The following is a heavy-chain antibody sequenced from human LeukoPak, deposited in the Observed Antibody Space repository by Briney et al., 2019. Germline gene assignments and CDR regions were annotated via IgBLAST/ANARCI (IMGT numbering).Heavy chain of an antibody. CDR2: INHSGST. V-gene: IGHV4-34*01. CDR3: ARRNCGGDCYHFDY. D-gene: IGHD2-21*02. J-gene: IGHJ4*02. Sequence: PSETLSLTCAVYGGSFSGYYWSWIRQPPGKGLEWIGEINHSGSTNYNPSLKSRVTISVDTSKNQFSLKLSSVTAADTAVYYCARRNCGGDCYHFDYWGQGTLVTVS. CDR1: GGSFSGYY.